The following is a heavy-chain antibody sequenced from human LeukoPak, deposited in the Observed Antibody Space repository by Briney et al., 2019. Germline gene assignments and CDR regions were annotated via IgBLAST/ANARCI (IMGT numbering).Heavy chain of an antibody. J-gene: IGHJ4*02. CDR1: GGTFSSYA. Sequence: SVKVSCKASGGTFSSYAISWVRQAPGQGLEWMGGIIPIFGTANYAQKFQGRVTITADESTSTAYMELSSLRSEDTAVYYCARERESGSYHFDYWGQGTLVTVSS. V-gene: IGHV1-69*01. D-gene: IGHD1-26*01. CDR2: IIPIFGTA. CDR3: ARERESGSYHFDY.